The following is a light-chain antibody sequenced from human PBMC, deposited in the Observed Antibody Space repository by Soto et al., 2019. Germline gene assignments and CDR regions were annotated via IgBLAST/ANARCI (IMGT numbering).Light chain of an antibody. CDR1: QVISSA. V-gene: IGKV1-13*02. CDR2: DAS. J-gene: IGKJ5*01. CDR3: QQFNSYPIT. Sequence: AIQLTQSPSSLSASVGDRVTITCRASQVISSALAWHQQKPGKAPKLLIYDASSLKSCVPSKFSRSASGTEFTLTICSLQLEDFATYYCQQFNSYPITFGQGTRLEI.